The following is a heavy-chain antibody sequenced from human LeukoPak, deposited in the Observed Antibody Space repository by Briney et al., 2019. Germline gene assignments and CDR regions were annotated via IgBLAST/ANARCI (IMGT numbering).Heavy chain of an antibody. D-gene: IGHD3-3*01. CDR3: ARGDVLRFLEWLDGLGSGYYYYGMDV. Sequence: GGSLRLSCAASGFTFSSYAMHWVRQAPGKGLEWVAVISYDGSNKYYADSVKGRFTISRDSSKNTLYLQMNSLRAEDTAVYYCARGDVLRFLEWLDGLGSGYYYYGMDVWGQGTTVTVSS. J-gene: IGHJ6*02. CDR2: ISYDGSNK. CDR1: GFTFSSYA. V-gene: IGHV3-30-3*01.